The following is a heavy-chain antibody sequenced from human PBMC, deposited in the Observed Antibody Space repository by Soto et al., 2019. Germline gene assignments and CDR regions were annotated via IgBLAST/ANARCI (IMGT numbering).Heavy chain of an antibody. CDR3: PVATGFYYYGMDV. Sequence: SETLSLTCTVSGGSISSSSYYWGWIRQPPGKGLEWIGSIYYSGSTYYNPSLKSRVTISVDTSKNQFSLKLSSVTAADTAVYYCPVATGFYYYGMDVWGQGTTVTVSS. CDR2: IYYSGST. CDR1: GGSISSSSYY. D-gene: IGHD5-12*01. J-gene: IGHJ6*02. V-gene: IGHV4-39*01.